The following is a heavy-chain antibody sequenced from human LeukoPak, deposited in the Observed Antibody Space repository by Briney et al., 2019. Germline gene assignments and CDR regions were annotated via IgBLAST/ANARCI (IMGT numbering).Heavy chain of an antibody. J-gene: IGHJ4*02. D-gene: IGHD4-23*01. CDR2: IRSKANNNAK. CDR3: TRLYGGNSDSNFDS. V-gene: IGHV3-73*01. Sequence: GGSLRLSCAASGFTFSGSIIHWVRQASGTGLEWVAHIRSKANNNAKAYAASVEGRFSISRDDSKNTAHLQMNSLKTEDTAVYYCTRLYGGNSDSNFDSWGQGTLVTVS. CDR1: GFTFSGSI.